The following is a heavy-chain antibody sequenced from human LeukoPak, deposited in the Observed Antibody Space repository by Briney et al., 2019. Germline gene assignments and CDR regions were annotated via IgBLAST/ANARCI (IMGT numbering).Heavy chain of an antibody. V-gene: IGHV3-23*01. D-gene: IGHD2-21*02. J-gene: IGHJ4*02. Sequence: PGGSLRLSCAASGFAFSSYAMSWVRQAPGKGLEWVSLISGSSTSTYYADSVKGRFTISRDNSKNTVYLQMNSLRADDTAIYYCAKRKRRIVVVTAVDFFDYWGQGTLVTVSS. CDR1: GFAFSSYA. CDR3: AKRKRRIVVVTAVDFFDY. CDR2: ISGSSTST.